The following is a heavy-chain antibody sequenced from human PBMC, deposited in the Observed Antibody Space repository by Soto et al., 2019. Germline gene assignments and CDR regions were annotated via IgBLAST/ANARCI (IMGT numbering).Heavy chain of an antibody. J-gene: IGHJ6*02. Sequence: PGGSLRLSCAASGFTFSSYGMHWVRQAPGKGLEWVAVIWYDGSNKYYADSVKGRFTISRDNSKNTLYLQMNSLRAEDTAVYYCARVQYYDFWSGYPGGLYGMDVWGQGTTVTVSS. CDR3: ARVQYYDFWSGYPGGLYGMDV. CDR2: IWYDGSNK. CDR1: GFTFSSYG. D-gene: IGHD3-3*01. V-gene: IGHV3-33*01.